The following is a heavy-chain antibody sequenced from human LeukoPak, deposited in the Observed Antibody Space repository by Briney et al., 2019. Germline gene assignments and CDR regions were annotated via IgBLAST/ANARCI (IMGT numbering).Heavy chain of an antibody. CDR2: IHYSGNT. J-gene: IGHJ4*02. V-gene: IGHV4-59*08. CDR1: GGSINSYY. CDR3: ARWYSSGWAFDY. D-gene: IGHD6-19*01. Sequence: VKPSETLSLTCTVSGGSINSYYWSWIRQFPGKGLEWVGYIHYSGNTKYNSSLKSRATTSVDTSKNQFSLKLSSVTAADTAVYYCARWYSSGWAFDYWGQGTLVTVSS.